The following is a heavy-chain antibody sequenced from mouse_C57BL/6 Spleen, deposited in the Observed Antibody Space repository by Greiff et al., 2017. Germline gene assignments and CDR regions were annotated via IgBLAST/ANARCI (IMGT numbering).Heavy chain of an antibody. CDR3: ARGGYYDDDEAWLSY. D-gene: IGHD2-4*01. CDR1: GYSITSGYY. Sequence: DVQLQESGPGLVKPSQSLSLPCSVTGYSITSGYYWNWIRQFPGNKLEWMGYISYDGSNHYNPSLKNRISSTRDTSKNQFFLKLNSVTTEDTATYYCARGGYYDDDEAWLSYWGQGTLVTVSA. CDR2: ISYDGSN. J-gene: IGHJ3*01. V-gene: IGHV3-6*01.